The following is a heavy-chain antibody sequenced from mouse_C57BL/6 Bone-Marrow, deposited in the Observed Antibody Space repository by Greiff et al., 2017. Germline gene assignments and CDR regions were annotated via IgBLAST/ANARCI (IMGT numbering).Heavy chain of an antibody. CDR1: GYAFHNYL. CDR2: INPGSGGT. J-gene: IGHJ3*01. V-gene: IGHV1-54*01. CDR3: ASRDGGVAY. Sequence: QVQLQQSGAELVRPGPSVTLSCKASGYAFHNYLIEWVKQRPGQGLEWIGVINPGSGGTNYNEKFKGKATLTADKSSSTSYMQLSSLTSEDSSVYFCASRDGGVAYWGQGTLVTVSA. D-gene: IGHD2-3*01.